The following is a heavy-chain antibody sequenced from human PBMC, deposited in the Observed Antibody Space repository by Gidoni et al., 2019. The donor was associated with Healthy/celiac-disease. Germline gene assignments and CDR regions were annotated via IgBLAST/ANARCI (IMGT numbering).Heavy chain of an antibody. J-gene: IGHJ4*02. V-gene: IGHV4-39*01. D-gene: IGHD3-22*01. CDR1: GCSISRSSYY. Sequence: QLQLQESGPGLVKPSETLSLTCTVSGCSISRSSYYWGWIRQPPGKGLEWIGSIYYSGSTYYNPSLKSRVTISVDTSKNQFSLKLSSVTAADTAVYYCAITYYYDSSGYYGGGYWGQGTLVTVSS. CDR2: IYYSGST. CDR3: AITYYYDSSGYYGGGY.